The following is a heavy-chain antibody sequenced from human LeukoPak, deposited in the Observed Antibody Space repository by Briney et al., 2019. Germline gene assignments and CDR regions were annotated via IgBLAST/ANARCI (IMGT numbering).Heavy chain of an antibody. CDR2: IYTSGST. J-gene: IGHJ4*02. CDR1: GYSISSGYY. D-gene: IGHD4-17*01. Sequence: SETLSLTCTVSGYSISSGYYWGWVRQPPGKGLEWIGRIYTSGSTNYNPSLKSRVTMSVDTSKNQFSLKLSSVTAADTAVYYCARDQEDYGDYYFDYWGQGTLVTVSS. CDR3: ARDQEDYGDYYFDY. V-gene: IGHV4-38-2*02.